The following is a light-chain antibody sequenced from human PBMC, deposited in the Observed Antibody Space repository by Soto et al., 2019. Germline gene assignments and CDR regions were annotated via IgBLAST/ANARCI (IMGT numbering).Light chain of an antibody. Sequence: DIQMTQSPSSLSASVGDRVTITCRASQSISSYLNWYQQKPGKAPKLLIYAASSLPSGVPSRFSGSGSETDFTVTISSLQPEDFATYYCQQRYSTPRVTFGGGTKVEIK. V-gene: IGKV1-39*01. J-gene: IGKJ4*01. CDR2: AAS. CDR1: QSISSY. CDR3: QQRYSTPRVT.